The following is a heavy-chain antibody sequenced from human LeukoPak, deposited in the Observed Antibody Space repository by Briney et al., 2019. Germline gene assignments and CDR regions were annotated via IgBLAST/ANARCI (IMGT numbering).Heavy chain of an antibody. J-gene: IGHJ4*02. V-gene: IGHV4-59*08. D-gene: IGHD6-13*01. CDR3: ARYSSSWHYFDY. CDR1: DGSISSYY. Sequence: PSETLSLTCTVSDGSISSYYWIWIRQPRGKGLEWFGYIYCSGSTNYNPSLKSRVTISVDMSKNQFSLKLSSVTAADTAVYYCARYSSSWHYFDYWGQGTRVTVSS. CDR2: IYCSGST.